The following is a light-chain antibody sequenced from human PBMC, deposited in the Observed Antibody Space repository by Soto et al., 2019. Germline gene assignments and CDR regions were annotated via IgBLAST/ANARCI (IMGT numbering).Light chain of an antibody. V-gene: IGKV3-20*01. CDR2: GAS. Sequence: VLTQSPGTLSLSPGERATLSCRASQSVRSNFLAWYQQKPGQAPRLLIYGASNRATGIPDRFSGSGSGTDFTLTITRLEPEDFAMYYCQRYDSFRTFGQGTRLEI. CDR3: QRYDSFRT. J-gene: IGKJ5*01. CDR1: QSVRSNF.